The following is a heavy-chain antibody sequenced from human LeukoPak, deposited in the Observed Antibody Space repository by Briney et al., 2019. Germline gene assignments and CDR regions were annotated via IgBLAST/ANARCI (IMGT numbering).Heavy chain of an antibody. CDR2: INRSGST. Sequence: SETLSLTCAVYGGSFSGYYWSWIRQPPGKGLEWIGEINRSGSTNYNPSLKSRVTISVDTSKNQFSLKLSSVTAADTAVYYCARAVVVVAARGFEYWFDPWGQGTLVTVSS. J-gene: IGHJ5*02. CDR3: ARAVVVVAARGFEYWFDP. V-gene: IGHV4-34*01. D-gene: IGHD2-15*01. CDR1: GGSFSGYY.